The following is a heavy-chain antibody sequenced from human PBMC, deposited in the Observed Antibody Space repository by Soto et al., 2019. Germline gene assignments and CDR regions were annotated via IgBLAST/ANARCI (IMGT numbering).Heavy chain of an antibody. CDR3: AREGAGTTPGWFEP. CDR1: GASITSVGYS. D-gene: IGHD1-7*01. Sequence: QVQLQESGPGLVKPSQTLSLTCTVSGASITSVGYSWTWIRQHPGKGLEWIGYVCHSGTTYYNPSLKSRATISVDTSKNKFYLRLTSVTAADTAIYYCAREGAGTTPGWFEPWGQGTLVTVSS. CDR2: VCHSGTT. V-gene: IGHV4-31*03. J-gene: IGHJ5*02.